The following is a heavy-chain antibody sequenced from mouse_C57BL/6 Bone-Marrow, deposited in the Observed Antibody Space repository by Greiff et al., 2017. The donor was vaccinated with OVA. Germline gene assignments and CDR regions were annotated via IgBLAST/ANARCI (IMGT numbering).Heavy chain of an antibody. D-gene: IGHD2-4*01. CDR2: ISSGSSTI. CDR3: ARDYAFAY. J-gene: IGHJ3*01. V-gene: IGHV5-17*01. Sequence: EVKLVESGGGLVKPGGSLKLSCAASGFTFSDYGMHWVRQAPEEGLEWVAYISSGSSTIYYADTVKGRFTISRDNAKNTLLLQMTSLKSEDTAMYYCARDYAFAYWGQGTLVTVSA. CDR1: GFTFSDYG.